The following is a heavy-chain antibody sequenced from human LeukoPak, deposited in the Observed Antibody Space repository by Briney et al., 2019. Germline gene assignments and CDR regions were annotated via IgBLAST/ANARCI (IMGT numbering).Heavy chain of an antibody. CDR3: ARANVLLWFGGAFDI. CDR1: GYSISSGYY. CDR2: IYHSGST. J-gene: IGHJ3*02. Sequence: SETLFLTCAVSGYSISSGYYWGWIRQPPGKGLEWIGSIYHSGSTYYNPSLKSRVTISVDTSKNQFSLKLSSVTAADTAVYYCARANVLLWFGGAFDIWGQGTMVTVSS. V-gene: IGHV4-38-2*01. D-gene: IGHD3-10*01.